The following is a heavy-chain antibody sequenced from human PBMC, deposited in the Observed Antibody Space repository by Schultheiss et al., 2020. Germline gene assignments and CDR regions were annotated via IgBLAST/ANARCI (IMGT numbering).Heavy chain of an antibody. Sequence: ASVKVSCKASGYTFTGYYMHWVRQAPGQGLEWMGWINPNSGGTNYAQKFQGRVTMSTDTSTSTAYMDLRSLRSDDTAVYYCARTVITPLNYYYYMDVWGKGTTVTVSS. V-gene: IGHV1-2*02. CDR1: GYTFTGYY. J-gene: IGHJ6*03. CDR2: INPNSGGT. D-gene: IGHD4-23*01. CDR3: ARTVITPLNYYYYMDV.